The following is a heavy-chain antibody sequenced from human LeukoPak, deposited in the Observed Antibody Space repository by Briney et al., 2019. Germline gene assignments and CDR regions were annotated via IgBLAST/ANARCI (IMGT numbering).Heavy chain of an antibody. CDR1: GGSISSYY. D-gene: IGHD6-19*01. CDR2: IYYSGST. V-gene: IGHV4-59*08. Sequence: PSETLSLTCTVSGGSISSYYWSWIRQPPGKGLEWIGYIYYSGSTNYNPSLKSRVTISVDTSKNQFSLKLSSVTAADTAVYYCARNIAVAGLHAFDIWGQGTMVTVSS. CDR3: ARNIAVAGLHAFDI. J-gene: IGHJ3*02.